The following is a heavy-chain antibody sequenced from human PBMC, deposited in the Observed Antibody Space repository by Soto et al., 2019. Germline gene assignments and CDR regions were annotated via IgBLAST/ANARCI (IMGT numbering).Heavy chain of an antibody. CDR3: ARGHSSGWYSSEYYYGMDV. Sequence: SETLSLTCAVYGGSFSGYYWSWIRQPPGKGLEWIGEINHSGSTNYNPSLKSRVTISVDTSKNQFSLKLSSVTAADTAVYYCARGHSSGWYSSEYYYGMDVWGQGTTVTVSS. CDR2: INHSGST. CDR1: GGSFSGYY. V-gene: IGHV4-34*01. J-gene: IGHJ6*02. D-gene: IGHD6-19*01.